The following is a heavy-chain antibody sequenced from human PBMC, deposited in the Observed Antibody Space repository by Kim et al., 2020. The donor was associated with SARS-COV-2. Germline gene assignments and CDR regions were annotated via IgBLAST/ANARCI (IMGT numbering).Heavy chain of an antibody. CDR1: GFTFTGYA. CDR2: IDGSDGTT. J-gene: IGHJ4*02. V-gene: IGHV3-23*01. Sequence: GGSLRLSCTTSGFTFTGYAMSWVRQAPGKGLEWVSSIDGSDGTTYYVDSVKGRFTISRDNSKNTLYLQMSNLRADDTADYYCMKGGWGWIWDHWGQGTLVTVSS. CDR3: MKGGWGWIWDH. D-gene: IGHD2-2*03.